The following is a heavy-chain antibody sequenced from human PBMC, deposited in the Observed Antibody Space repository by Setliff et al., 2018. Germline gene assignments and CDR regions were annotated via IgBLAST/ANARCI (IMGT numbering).Heavy chain of an antibody. D-gene: IGHD1-1*01. V-gene: IGHV4-39*01. CDR1: GASLRSVTYY. Sequence: PSETLSLTCTVSGASLRSVTYYWGWIRQPPGKGLEWIGRIYYRGDTYYNASLKGRLTISVDTAQNQFSLRLTSVTAADTAVYYCARTGTYRYFDYWGQGALVTAPQ. CDR3: ARTGTYRYFDY. CDR2: IYYRGDT. J-gene: IGHJ4*02.